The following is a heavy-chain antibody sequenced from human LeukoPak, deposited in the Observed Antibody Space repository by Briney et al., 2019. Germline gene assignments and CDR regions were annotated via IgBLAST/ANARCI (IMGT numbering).Heavy chain of an antibody. CDR1: GFTFSSYA. J-gene: IGHJ4*02. CDR3: VRDSPDSPYTSGWYGN. V-gene: IGHV3-23*01. Sequence: GGSLRLSCAASGFTFSSYAMSWVRQAPGKGLEWVSAISGSGGSTYYADSVKGRFTISRDNSKNTLYLQMNSLRAEDTAVYYCVRDSPDSPYTSGWYGNWGQGIRVTVSS. CDR2: ISGSGGST. D-gene: IGHD6-13*01.